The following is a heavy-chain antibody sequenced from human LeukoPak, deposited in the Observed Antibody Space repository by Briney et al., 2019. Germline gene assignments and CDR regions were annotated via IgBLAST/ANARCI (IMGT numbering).Heavy chain of an antibody. CDR1: GGSFSGYY. CDR3: ARGAPLDIVVVVAATPLSLDY. J-gene: IGHJ4*02. D-gene: IGHD2-15*01. Sequence: SETLSLTCAVYGGSFSGYYWSWIRQPPGKGLEWIGEINHSGSTNYNPSLKSRVTISVDTSKNQFSLKLSSVTAADTAVYYCARGAPLDIVVVVAATPLSLDYWGQGTLVTVSS. CDR2: INHSGST. V-gene: IGHV4-34*01.